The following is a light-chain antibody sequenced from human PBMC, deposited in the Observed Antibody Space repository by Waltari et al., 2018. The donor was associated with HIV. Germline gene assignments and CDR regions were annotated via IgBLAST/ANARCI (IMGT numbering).Light chain of an antibody. CDR1: SSDVGGYNY. Sequence: QSALTQPASVSGSPGQSITISCTGTSSDVGGYNYASLYQQHPGKAPKLMIYDVSNRPSGVSNRFSGSKSGNTASLTISGLQAEDEADYYCSSYRSSSTWVFGGGTKLTVL. CDR2: DVS. CDR3: SSYRSSSTWV. V-gene: IGLV2-14*03. J-gene: IGLJ3*02.